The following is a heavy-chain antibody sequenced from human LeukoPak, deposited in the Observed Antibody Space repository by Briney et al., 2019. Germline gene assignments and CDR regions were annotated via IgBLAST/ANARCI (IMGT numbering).Heavy chain of an antibody. CDR1: GFTLDDYA. Sequence: GGSLRLSCAASGFTLDDYAMHWVRQAPGKGLEWVSGISWNSGSIGYADSVKGRFTISRDNAKNSLYLQMNSLRAEDTALYYCAKGNIVATISWDDAFDIWGQGTMVTVSS. CDR3: AKGNIVATISWDDAFDI. D-gene: IGHD5-12*01. CDR2: ISWNSGSI. V-gene: IGHV3-9*01. J-gene: IGHJ3*02.